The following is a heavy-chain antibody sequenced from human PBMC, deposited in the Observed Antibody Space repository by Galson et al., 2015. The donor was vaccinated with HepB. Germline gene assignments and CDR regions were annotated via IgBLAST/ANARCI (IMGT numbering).Heavy chain of an antibody. Sequence: SVKVSCKASGYTFTSYYIHWVQQAPGQGLEWMGMIDPSGGTTSYALKFQGRVIMTRDTSTSTVYMELSSLTSEDTAVYYCARDRDTPPTIFGVVINYYGMDVWGRGTTVTVSS. D-gene: IGHD3-3*01. V-gene: IGHV1-46*01. J-gene: IGHJ6*02. CDR3: ARDRDTPPTIFGVVINYYGMDV. CDR1: GYTFTSYY. CDR2: IDPSGGTT.